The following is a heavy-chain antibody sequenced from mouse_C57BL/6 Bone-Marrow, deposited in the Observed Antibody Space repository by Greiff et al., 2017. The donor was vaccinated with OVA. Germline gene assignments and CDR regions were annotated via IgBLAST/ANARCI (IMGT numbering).Heavy chain of an antibody. D-gene: IGHD2-4*01. Sequence: EVKLVESGEGLVKPGGSLKLSCAASGFTFSSYAMSWVRQTPEQRLEWVAYISSGGDYTYYADTVKGRFTISRDNSRNTLYLQMSSLKSEDTAMYYCTRDHYDPYYYAMDYWGQGTSVTVSS. CDR1: GFTFSSYA. V-gene: IGHV5-9-1*02. CDR2: ISSGGDYT. CDR3: TRDHYDPYYYAMDY. J-gene: IGHJ4*01.